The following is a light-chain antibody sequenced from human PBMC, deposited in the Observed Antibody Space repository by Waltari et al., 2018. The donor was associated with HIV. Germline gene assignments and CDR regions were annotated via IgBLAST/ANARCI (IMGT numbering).Light chain of an antibody. Sequence: EVVLTQSPAPLSLSPGERATPSCRASENVGSTYMAWYQQRQGQPPRLLIYGTTTRAAGIPDRFSGSGSGTAYTLTISRLEPEDFAVYYCQQYSRLPRTFGQGSKVEIK. J-gene: IGKJ1*01. CDR2: GTT. CDR1: ENVGSTY. CDR3: QQYSRLPRT. V-gene: IGKV3-20*01.